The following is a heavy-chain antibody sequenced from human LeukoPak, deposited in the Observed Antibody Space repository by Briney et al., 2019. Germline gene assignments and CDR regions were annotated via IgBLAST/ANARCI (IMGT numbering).Heavy chain of an antibody. CDR3: ARGAALVTHRYFDY. CDR1: GGSISSSGYY. J-gene: IGHJ4*02. D-gene: IGHD5-18*01. V-gene: IGHV4-39*07. Sequence: SETLSLTCTVSGGSISSSGYYWGWIRQPPGKGLEYFASIDSSGNTYYNPSLQSRVTISADTSRNQFSLRLSSVTAADTAVYYCARGAALVTHRYFDYWGPGTLVTVSS. CDR2: IDSSGNT.